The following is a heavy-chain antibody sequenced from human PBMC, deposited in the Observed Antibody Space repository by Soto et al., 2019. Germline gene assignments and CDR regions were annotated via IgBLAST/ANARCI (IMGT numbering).Heavy chain of an antibody. J-gene: IGHJ4*02. CDR2: INHSGST. V-gene: IGHV4-34*01. Sequence: PSETLSLTCAVYGGSFSGYYWSWIRQPPGKGLEWIGEINHSGSTNYNPSLKSRVTISVDTSKNQFSLKLSSVTAADTAVYYCASKRWLQLNYWGQGTLVTVSS. CDR1: GGSFSGYY. CDR3: ASKRWLQLNY. D-gene: IGHD5-12*01.